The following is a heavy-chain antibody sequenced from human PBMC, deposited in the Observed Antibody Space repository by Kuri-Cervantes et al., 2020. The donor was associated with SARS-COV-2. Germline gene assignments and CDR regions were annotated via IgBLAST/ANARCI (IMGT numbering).Heavy chain of an antibody. CDR2: IYTGGDT. J-gene: IGHJ5*02. CDR3: ARVTVTMIVGGYWFDL. CDR1: GITVNNNY. D-gene: IGHD3-22*01. Sequence: GGSLRPSCAAAGITVNNNYMSWVRQAPGKGLEWVSIIYTGGDTYYADSVKGRFTIARDISKNTLYLQLNSLKNEDTAVYYCARVTVTMIVGGYWFDLWGQGTLVTVSS. V-gene: IGHV3-53*01.